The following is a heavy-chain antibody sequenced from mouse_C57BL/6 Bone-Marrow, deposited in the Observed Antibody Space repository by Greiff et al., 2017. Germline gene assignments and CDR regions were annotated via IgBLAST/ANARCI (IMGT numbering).Heavy chain of an antibody. V-gene: IGHV2-2*01. Sequence: QVQLKESGPGLVQPSQSLSITCTVSGFSLTSYGVHWVRQSPGKGLEWLGVIWSGGSTDYNAAFISRLSISKDNSKSQVFFKMNSLHADDTAIYYCARNYYSNYDYFDYWGQGTTLTVSS. CDR3: ARNYYSNYDYFDY. CDR1: GFSLTSYG. D-gene: IGHD2-5*01. CDR2: IWSGGST. J-gene: IGHJ2*01.